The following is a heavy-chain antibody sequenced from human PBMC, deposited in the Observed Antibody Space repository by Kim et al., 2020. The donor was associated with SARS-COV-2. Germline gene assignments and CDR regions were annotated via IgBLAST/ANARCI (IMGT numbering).Heavy chain of an antibody. D-gene: IGHD5-12*01. Sequence: SETLSLTCAVYGGSFSGYYWSWIRQPPGKGLEWIGEINHSGSTNYNPSLKSRVTISVDTSKNQFSLKLSSVTAADTAVYYCARGKSVSSWLRRGWFDPWGQVTLVTVSS. V-gene: IGHV4-34*01. J-gene: IGHJ5*02. CDR2: INHSGST. CDR3: ARGKSVSSWLRRGWFDP. CDR1: GGSFSGYY.